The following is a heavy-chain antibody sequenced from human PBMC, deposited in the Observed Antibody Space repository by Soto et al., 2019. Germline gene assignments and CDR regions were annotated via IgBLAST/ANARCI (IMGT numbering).Heavy chain of an antibody. CDR3: ASGYDILTGYPRGDYYGMDV. J-gene: IGHJ6*02. D-gene: IGHD3-9*01. V-gene: IGHV4-39*01. CDR1: GGSISGSNYY. Sequence: SETLSLTCTVSGGSISGSNYYWVWIRQPPGKGLEWIGSIYYSGSTYYNPSLKSRVTISVDTSKNQFSLKLSSVTAADTAVYYCASGYDILTGYPRGDYYGMDVWGQGTTVTVSS. CDR2: IYYSGST.